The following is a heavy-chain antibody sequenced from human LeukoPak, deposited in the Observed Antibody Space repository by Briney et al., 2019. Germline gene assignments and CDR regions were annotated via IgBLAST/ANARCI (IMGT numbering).Heavy chain of an antibody. D-gene: IGHD1-26*01. CDR2: ISSSGGST. Sequence: GGSLRLSCAASGFTFSSYAMSWVRQAPVKGPEWVSAISSSGGSTYYADSVKGRFTISRDNSKNTLYLQMNSLRAEYTAVYYCAKDFVGATIYYYYYGMDVWGQGTTVTVSS. CDR3: AKDFVGATIYYYYYGMDV. CDR1: GFTFSSYA. J-gene: IGHJ6*02. V-gene: IGHV3-23*01.